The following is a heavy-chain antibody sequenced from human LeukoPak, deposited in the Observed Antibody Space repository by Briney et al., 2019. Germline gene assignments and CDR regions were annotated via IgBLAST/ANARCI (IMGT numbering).Heavy chain of an antibody. CDR2: IRSKANSYAT. D-gene: IGHD4-17*01. V-gene: IGHV3-73*01. Sequence: GGSLRLSCGASGFTFSDYGMSWVRQASGKGLEWVGRIRSKANSYATSSAASVKGRFTISRDDSKNTAYLQMSSLKTEDTAVYYCTRDYGVLFDYWGQGTLVTVSS. J-gene: IGHJ4*02. CDR1: GFTFSDYG. CDR3: TRDYGVLFDY.